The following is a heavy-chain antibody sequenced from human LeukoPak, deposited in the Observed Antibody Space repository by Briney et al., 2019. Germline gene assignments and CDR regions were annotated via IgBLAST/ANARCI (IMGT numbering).Heavy chain of an antibody. CDR1: GGSISNYY. J-gene: IGHJ4*02. CDR3: ARTPYNYVWGTHPFDY. Sequence: SETLSLTCAVSGGSISNYYWSWIRQPPGKGLEWIGYIDYSGATNYSPSLKSRLTISLDTSKNQFSLKLSSVTAADTAVYYCARTPYNYVWGTHPFDYWGQGTLVTASS. V-gene: IGHV4-59*08. D-gene: IGHD3-16*01. CDR2: IDYSGAT.